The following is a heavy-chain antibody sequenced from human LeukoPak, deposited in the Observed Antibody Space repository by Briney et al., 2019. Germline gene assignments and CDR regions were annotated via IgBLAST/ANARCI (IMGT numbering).Heavy chain of an antibody. CDR3: ARISRGAAAGFDY. Sequence: ASVKVSCKASGYTFTGYYMHWVRQAPGQGLEWMGWINPNSGGTNYAQKFQGWVTMTRDTSISTAYMELSRLRSDDTAVYYCARISRGAAAGFDYWGQGTLVTVSS. D-gene: IGHD6-13*01. J-gene: IGHJ4*02. V-gene: IGHV1-2*04. CDR2: INPNSGGT. CDR1: GYTFTGYY.